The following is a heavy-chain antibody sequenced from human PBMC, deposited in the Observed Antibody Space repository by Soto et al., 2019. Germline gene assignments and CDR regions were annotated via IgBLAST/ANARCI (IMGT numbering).Heavy chain of an antibody. V-gene: IGHV3-33*01. CDR2: IWYDGSNK. J-gene: IGHJ4*02. D-gene: IGHD3-10*01. Sequence: QVQLVESGGGVVQPGRSLRLSCAASGFTFSSYGMHWVRQAPGKGLEWVAVIWYDGSNKYYADSVKGRFTISRDNSKNTLYLQMDSLRAEDTAVYYGAGDRGREMATRSLFDYWGQGPLVTVSS. CDR1: GFTFSSYG. CDR3: AGDRGREMATRSLFDY.